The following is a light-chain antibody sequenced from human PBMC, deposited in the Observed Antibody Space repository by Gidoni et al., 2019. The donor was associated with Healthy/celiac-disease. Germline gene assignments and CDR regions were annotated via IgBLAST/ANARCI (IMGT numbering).Light chain of an antibody. CDR1: QSISSY. CDR3: QQSYSTPGT. CDR2: AAS. Sequence: DIQMTQSPSSLSASVGDRVTNTCRASQSISSYLNWYQQKPGKAPKLLIYAASRLQSGVPSRFSGSGAGTDFTLTISSLQPEDFATYYCQQSYSTPGTFGQGTKVEIK. J-gene: IGKJ1*01. V-gene: IGKV1-39*01.